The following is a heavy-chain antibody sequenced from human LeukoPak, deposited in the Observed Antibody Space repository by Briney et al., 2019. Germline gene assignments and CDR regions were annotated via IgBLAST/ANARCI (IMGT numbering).Heavy chain of an antibody. V-gene: IGHV3-23*01. CDR2: MSTSGGST. CDR1: GFTFSSYA. CDR3: ARAVDFWSGYPQPNWFDP. D-gene: IGHD3-3*01. Sequence: GGSLRLSCAASGFTFSSYAMSWVRQAPGKGLEWVSTMSTSGGSTYYADSVKGRFTISRDNSKNTLFLHTNSLRAEDTAVYYCARAVDFWSGYPQPNWFDPWGQGTLVTVSP. J-gene: IGHJ5*02.